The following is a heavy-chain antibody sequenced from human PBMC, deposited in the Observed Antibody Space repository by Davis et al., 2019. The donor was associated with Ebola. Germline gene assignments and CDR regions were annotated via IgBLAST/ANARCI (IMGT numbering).Heavy chain of an antibody. V-gene: IGHV5-10-1*01. Sequence: GESLKISCKGSGYSFTSYWISWVRQMPGKGLEWMGRIDPSDSYTNYSPSFQGHVTISADKSISTAYLQWSSLKASDTAMYYCASLTTYYYDSSGLFDYWGQGTLVTVSS. CDR3: ASLTTYYYDSSGLFDY. CDR1: GYSFTSYW. CDR2: IDPSDSYT. J-gene: IGHJ4*02. D-gene: IGHD3-22*01.